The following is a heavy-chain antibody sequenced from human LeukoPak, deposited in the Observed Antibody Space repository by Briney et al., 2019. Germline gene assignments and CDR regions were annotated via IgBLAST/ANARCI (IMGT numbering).Heavy chain of an antibody. CDR3: ARLFGSGSPYKYVF. V-gene: IGHV4-39*01. CDR2: VYYNRHT. CDR1: GDSITTSNHF. J-gene: IGHJ1*01. Sequence: PSETLSLTCTISGDSITTSNHFWGWVRQPPGKGLGWIGRVYYNRHTYYTPSLKSRVTISVVPSKNQFSLKLTSVTAADTAMYYCARLFGSGSPYKYVFWGQGTLVTVSS. D-gene: IGHD3-10*01.